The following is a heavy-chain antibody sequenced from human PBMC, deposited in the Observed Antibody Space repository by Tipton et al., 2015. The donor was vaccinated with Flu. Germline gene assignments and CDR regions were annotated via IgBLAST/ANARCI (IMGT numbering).Heavy chain of an antibody. CDR2: ISGSGFYI. Sequence: SLRLSCVASGFTLRSHSMNWVRQAPGKGLEWLSSISGSGFYINYADSGKGRFTISRDDAKNSVYLEMNSLGGEDTAVYYCARDLVYAFDMWGQGTMVTVSA. CDR1: GFTLRSHS. J-gene: IGHJ3*02. CDR3: ARDLVYAFDM. D-gene: IGHD6-13*01. V-gene: IGHV3-21*06.